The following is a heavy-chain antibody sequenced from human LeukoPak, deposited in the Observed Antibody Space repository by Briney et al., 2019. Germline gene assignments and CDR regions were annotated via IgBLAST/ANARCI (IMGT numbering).Heavy chain of an antibody. D-gene: IGHD5-12*01. CDR2: IWYDGSNK. CDR1: GFTFSSYG. V-gene: IGHV3-33*01. J-gene: IGHJ4*02. Sequence: GRSLRLSCAASGFTFSSYGMHWVRQAPGKGLEWVAVIWYDGSNKYYADSVKGRFTISRDNSKNTLYLQMNSLRAEDTAVYYCARLRGRAPLDYWGQGTLVTVSS. CDR3: ARLRGRAPLDY.